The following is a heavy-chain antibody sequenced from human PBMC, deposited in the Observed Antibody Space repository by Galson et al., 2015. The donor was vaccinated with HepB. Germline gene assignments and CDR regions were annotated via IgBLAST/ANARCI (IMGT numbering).Heavy chain of an antibody. CDR2: INTDNGNT. CDR1: GYTFSNYG. D-gene: IGHD2-21*01. CDR3: ARDHCGGDCYSGHDSLDI. J-gene: IGHJ3*02. V-gene: IGHV1-18*01. Sequence: SVKVSCKASGYTFSNYGINWVRQAPGQGLEWMGWINTDNGNTKYAQRFQGRVTLTTDTSTSTAFMDLRSLRSDDTAMYYCARDHCGGDCYSGHDSLDIWGQGTMVTVSS.